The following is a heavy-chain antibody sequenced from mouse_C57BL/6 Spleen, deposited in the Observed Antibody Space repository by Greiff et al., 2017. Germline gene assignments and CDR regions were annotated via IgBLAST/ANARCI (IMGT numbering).Heavy chain of an antibody. CDR2: ISSGSSTI. D-gene: IGHD2-2*01. V-gene: IGHV5-17*01. CDR1: GFTFSDYG. J-gene: IGHJ4*01. Sequence: EVQRVESGGGLVKPGGSLKLSCAASGFTFSDYGMHWVRQAPEQGLEWVAYISSGSSTINYADTVKGRFTISRDNAKNTLFLQITGLRSEDRAMYYCASGYPYAMDYWGQGTSVTVSS. CDR3: ASGYPYAMDY.